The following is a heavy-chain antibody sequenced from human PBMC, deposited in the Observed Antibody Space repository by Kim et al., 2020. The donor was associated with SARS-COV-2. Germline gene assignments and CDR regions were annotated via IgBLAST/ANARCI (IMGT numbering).Heavy chain of an antibody. CDR1: GGTFSSYA. J-gene: IGHJ4*02. CDR2: IIPIFGTA. CDR3: AREVAAAGTPYFDY. Sequence: SVKVSCKASGGTFSSYAISWVRQAPGQGLEWMGGIIPIFGTANYAQKFQGRVTITADESTSTAYMELSSLRSEDTAVYYCAREVAAAGTPYFDYWGQGTLVTVSS. V-gene: IGHV1-69*13. D-gene: IGHD6-13*01.